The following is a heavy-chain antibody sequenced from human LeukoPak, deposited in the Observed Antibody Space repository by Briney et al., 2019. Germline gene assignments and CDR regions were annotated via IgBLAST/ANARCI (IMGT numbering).Heavy chain of an antibody. V-gene: IGHV3-43*02. CDR2: ISGDGVST. CDR1: GLPIADFA. J-gene: IGHJ4*02. CDR3: ARESGKFDY. Sequence: GGSLTVSCVASGLPIADFAMHWVRQAPGKGLEWVSLISGDGVSTFYADSVKGRFSISRDNSKNSLSLEMNSLRTEDTAMYYCARESGKFDYWGQGTLGTVSS.